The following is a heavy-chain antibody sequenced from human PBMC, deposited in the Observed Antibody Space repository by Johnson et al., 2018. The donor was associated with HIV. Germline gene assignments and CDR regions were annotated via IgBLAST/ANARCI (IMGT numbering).Heavy chain of an antibody. V-gene: IGHV3-11*04. Sequence: QVQLVESGGGLVKPGGSLRLSCAASGFTFSDYYMSWIRQAPGKGLEWVSYIRESGTTIYYADSVKGRFTISRDNAKNSLYLQMNSLRAEDKAVYFCARVTKYDCDRSVDAFDIWGQGTVVTVSS. CDR2: IRESGTTI. CDR3: ARVTKYDCDRSVDAFDI. CDR1: GFTFSDYY. J-gene: IGHJ3*02. D-gene: IGHD3-22*01.